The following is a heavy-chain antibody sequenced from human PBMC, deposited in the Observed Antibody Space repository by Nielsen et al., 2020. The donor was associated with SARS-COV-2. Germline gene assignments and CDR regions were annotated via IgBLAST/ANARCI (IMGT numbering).Heavy chain of an antibody. V-gene: IGHV3-23*01. CDR3: ARGGYCSGGSCYDWYFDL. D-gene: IGHD2-15*01. J-gene: IGHJ2*01. CDR1: GFTFSSYA. CDR2: ISGSGGST. Sequence: GESLKISCAASGFTFSSYAMSWVRQAPGKGLEWVSAISGSGGSTYYADSVKGRFTISRDNSKNTLYLQVNSLRAEDTAVYYCARGGYCSGGSCYDWYFDLWGRGTLVTVSS.